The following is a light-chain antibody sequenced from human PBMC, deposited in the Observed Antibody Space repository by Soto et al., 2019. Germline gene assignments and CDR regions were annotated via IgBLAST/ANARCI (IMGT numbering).Light chain of an antibody. J-gene: IGLJ3*02. CDR2: EVS. Sequence: QSALTQPASVSGSPGQSITISCTGTSSDVGGYNYVSWYQQHPGKAPKLMIYEVSNRPSGVSNRFSGSKSGNTASLTISGLQAEDEADYDCSSYTGSSTHWVFGGGTKLTVL. CDR1: SSDVGGYNY. V-gene: IGLV2-14*01. CDR3: SSYTGSSTHWV.